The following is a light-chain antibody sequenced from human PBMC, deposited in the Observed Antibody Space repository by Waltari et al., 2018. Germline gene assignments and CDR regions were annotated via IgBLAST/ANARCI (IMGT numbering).Light chain of an antibody. CDR1: SSNIGAGND. J-gene: IGLJ2*01. V-gene: IGLV1-40*01. CDR3: QSFDSNLNGGVL. Sequence: QSVLTQPPSVSGAPGQRVTISCTGSSSNIGAGNDVHWYQHRPGTAPKLLIYGNTDRPSGVPDRFSGSKSGTSASLAITGLRAEDEANYYCQSFDSNLNGGVLFGGGTKLTVL. CDR2: GNT.